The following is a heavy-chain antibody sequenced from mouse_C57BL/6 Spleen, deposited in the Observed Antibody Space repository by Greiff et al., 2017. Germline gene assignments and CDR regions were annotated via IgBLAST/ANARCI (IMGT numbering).Heavy chain of an antibody. CDR1: GFTFSDYG. CDR2: ISSGSSTI. J-gene: IGHJ3*01. V-gene: IGHV5-17*01. CDR3: ARTPYDGYPWFAY. Sequence: EVMLVESGGGLVKPGGSLKLSCAASGFTFSDYGMHWVRQAPEKGLEWVAYISSGSSTIYYADTVKGRFTISRDNAKNTLFLQMTSLWSEDTSMCYCARTPYDGYPWFAYWGQGTLVTVSA. D-gene: IGHD2-3*01.